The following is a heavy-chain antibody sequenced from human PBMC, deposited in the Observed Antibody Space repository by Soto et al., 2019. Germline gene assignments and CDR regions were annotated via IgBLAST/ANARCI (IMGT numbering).Heavy chain of an antibody. CDR2: INGRGNYI. V-gene: IGHV3-21*01. J-gene: IGHJ4*02. CDR3: VREDGKVGTNSAFDY. D-gene: IGHD1-26*01. CDR1: GFTFSTYT. Sequence: EVQVVESGGDLVKPGGSLRLSCASSGFTFSTYTMNWVRQAPGKGLEGVSSINGRGNYIYYAESVKGRFTISRDNAKNSQYLQMDTLRAEDAALYYCVREDGKVGTNSAFDYWGLGALVTVSS.